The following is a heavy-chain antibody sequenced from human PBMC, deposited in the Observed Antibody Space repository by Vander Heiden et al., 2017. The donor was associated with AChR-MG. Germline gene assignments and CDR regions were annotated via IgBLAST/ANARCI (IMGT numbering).Heavy chain of an antibody. CDR3: ARDSGVLRYFDWFPRGWFDP. D-gene: IGHD3-9*01. J-gene: IGHJ5*02. Sequence: QVQLQQWGAGLLKPSETLSLTCAVYGGSFSGYYWSWIRQPPGKGLEWMGEINHSGSTNYNPSLKSRVTISVDTSKNQFSLKLSSVTAADTAVYYCARDSGVLRYFDWFPRGWFDPWGQGTLVTLSS. CDR1: GGSFSGYY. V-gene: IGHV4-34*01. CDR2: INHSGST.